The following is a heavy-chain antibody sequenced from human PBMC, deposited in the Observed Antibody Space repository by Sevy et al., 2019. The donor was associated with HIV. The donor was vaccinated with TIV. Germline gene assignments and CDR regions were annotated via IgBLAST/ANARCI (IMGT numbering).Heavy chain of an antibody. V-gene: IGHV3-30*03. J-gene: IGHJ3*02. CDR1: GFTFRTYG. D-gene: IGHD2-2*01. Sequence: QQRESLKISCAASGFTFRTYGMHWVRQAPGKGPEWVALISSDGSNEYYADSVRDRFTISRDNSKNTLFLQMNSLSPEDTAVYYCVIYCLTSTCYSSYEIWGQGTMVTVSS. CDR3: VIYCLTSTCYSSYEI. CDR2: ISSDGSNE.